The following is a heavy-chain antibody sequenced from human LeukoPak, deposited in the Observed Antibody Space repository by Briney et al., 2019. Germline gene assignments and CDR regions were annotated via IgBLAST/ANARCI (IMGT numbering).Heavy chain of an antibody. V-gene: IGHV3-23*01. CDR2: ISGSGGST. CDR3: AKDQSRIYYGMDV. J-gene: IGHJ6*02. D-gene: IGHD6-6*01. Sequence: GGSLRLSCAASGFTFSSYAMSWVRQAPGKGLEWVSAISGSGGSTYYADSVKGLFTISRDNSKNTLYLQMNSLRAEDTAVYYCAKDQSRIYYGMDVWGQGTTVTVSS. CDR1: GFTFSSYA.